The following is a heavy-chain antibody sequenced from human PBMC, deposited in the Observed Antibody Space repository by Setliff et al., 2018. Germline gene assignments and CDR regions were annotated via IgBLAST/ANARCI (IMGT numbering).Heavy chain of an antibody. CDR1: GFTFSDRY. J-gene: IGHJ3*02. Sequence: PGESLKISCAVSGFTFSDRYMDWVRQAPGKGLEWLGRSRDKPNRFTTEYAASVKGRFTISRDDSGNSLYLQMNSLRSEDTAIYYCARDTSGRDALDIWGQGTMVTVSS. V-gene: IGHV3-72*01. D-gene: IGHD3-10*01. CDR2: SRDKPNRFTT. CDR3: ARDTSGRDALDI.